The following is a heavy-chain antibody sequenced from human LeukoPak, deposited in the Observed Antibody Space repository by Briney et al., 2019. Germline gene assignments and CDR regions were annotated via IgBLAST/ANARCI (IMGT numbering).Heavy chain of an antibody. CDR2: FDTEDSET. CDR3: ATSRVFFGAGSYRGGDY. CDR1: GYTLTELS. V-gene: IGHV1-24*01. D-gene: IGHD3-10*01. Sequence: ASVKVSCKVSGYTLTELSMHWVRQAPGKGGEWMGGFDTEDSETIHAQKFPGRVKMTEDTSTATTYMELSSIRSEDTAVYYCATSRVFFGAGSYRGGDYWGQGTLVTVSS. J-gene: IGHJ4*02.